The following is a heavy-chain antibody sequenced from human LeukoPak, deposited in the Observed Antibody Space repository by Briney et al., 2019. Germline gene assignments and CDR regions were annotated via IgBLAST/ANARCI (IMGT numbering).Heavy chain of an antibody. J-gene: IGHJ4*02. CDR1: GFTFSSYW. Sequence: GGSLRLSCAASGFTFSSYWMSWVRQAPGKGLEWVANIKQDGGEKYYVDSVKGRLTISRDNAKNSLYLQMNSLRAEDTAVYYCARDNGGGYDSSGYKTYYFDYWGQGTLVTVSS. V-gene: IGHV3-7*01. CDR3: ARDNGGGYDSSGYKTYYFDY. CDR2: IKQDGGEK. D-gene: IGHD3-22*01.